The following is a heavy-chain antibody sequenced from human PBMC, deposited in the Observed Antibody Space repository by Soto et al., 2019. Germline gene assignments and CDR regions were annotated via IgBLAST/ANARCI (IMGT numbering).Heavy chain of an antibody. V-gene: IGHV1-8*01. Sequence: GXSVKVSFKASGYGFASYDSSLVRHSTGQGLEWMGWMNPNSGNTGYAQKFQGRVTMTRNTSISTAYMELRSRRAEDTAVYYCARIGVNAGMDVWGQGTTVTVSS. CDR2: MNPNSGNT. D-gene: IGHD3-10*01. J-gene: IGHJ6*02. CDR1: GYGFASYD. CDR3: ARIGVNAGMDV.